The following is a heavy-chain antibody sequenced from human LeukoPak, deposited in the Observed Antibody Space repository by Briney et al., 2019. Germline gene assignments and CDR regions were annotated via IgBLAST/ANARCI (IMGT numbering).Heavy chain of an antibody. J-gene: IGHJ5*02. CDR3: ARGAGA. V-gene: IGHV4-38-2*02. D-gene: IGHD6-19*01. Sequence: PSETLSLTCTVSGYSISSGYYWGWIRQPPGKGLEWIGSIYHSGSTYYNPSLKSRVTISVDTSKNQFSLKLSSVTAADTAVYYCARGAGAWGQGTLVTVSS. CDR2: IYHSGST. CDR1: GYSISSGYY.